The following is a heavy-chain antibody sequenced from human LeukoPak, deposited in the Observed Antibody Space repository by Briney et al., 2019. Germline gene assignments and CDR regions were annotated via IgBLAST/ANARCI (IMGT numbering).Heavy chain of an antibody. D-gene: IGHD6-13*01. CDR3: ARQSRIKSSLDP. J-gene: IGHJ5*02. CDR2: IYTSGST. CDR1: GGSISSYY. Sequence: SETLSLTCTVSGGSISSYYWSWIRQPPGKGLEWIGYIYTSGSTNYNPSLKSRVTISVDTSKNQFSLKLSSVTAADTAVYYCARQSRIKSSLDPWGQGTLVTVSS. V-gene: IGHV4-4*09.